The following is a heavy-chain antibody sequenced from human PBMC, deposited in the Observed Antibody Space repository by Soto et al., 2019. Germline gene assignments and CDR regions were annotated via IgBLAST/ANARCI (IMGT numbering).Heavy chain of an antibody. Sequence: SETLSLTCSVSGGSISSYYWSWVRQPPGKGLEWLAYIYDSGSTNYNPSLKSRVTISVDTSKNQFSLKLSSVTAADTAVYYCASGYSTSWYYDGWGQGTLVTVSS. CDR3: ASGYSTSWYYDG. D-gene: IGHD6-13*01. V-gene: IGHV4-59*08. CDR1: GGSISSYY. CDR2: IYDSGST. J-gene: IGHJ4*02.